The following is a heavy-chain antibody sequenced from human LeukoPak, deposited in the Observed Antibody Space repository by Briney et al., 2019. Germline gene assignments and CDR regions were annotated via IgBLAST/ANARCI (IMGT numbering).Heavy chain of an antibody. J-gene: IGHJ4*02. V-gene: IGHV3-23*01. Sequence: PGGSLRLSCAASGFTFSSYAMSWVRQAPGKGLEWVSAISGSGGSTYYADSVKGRFTISRDNSKNTLYLQMSSLRAEDTAVYYCASHPTYSSGWARFDYWGQGTLVTVSS. D-gene: IGHD6-19*01. CDR2: ISGSGGST. CDR1: GFTFSSYA. CDR3: ASHPTYSSGWARFDY.